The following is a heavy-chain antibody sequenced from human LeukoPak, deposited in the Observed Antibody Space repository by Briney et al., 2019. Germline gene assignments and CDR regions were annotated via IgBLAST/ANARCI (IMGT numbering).Heavy chain of an antibody. CDR1: GFTFSTYA. V-gene: IGHV3-23*01. D-gene: IGHD6-19*01. Sequence: GGSLRLSCAASGFTFSTYAMSWVRRAPGKGLEWVAHISGSGGATYYADSVRGRFTLSRDNSENTVHMQMKSLTAEDTAIYYCAKMRRGWGLFDPWGQGTLVTVSS. CDR2: ISGSGGAT. J-gene: IGHJ5*02. CDR3: AKMRRGWGLFDP.